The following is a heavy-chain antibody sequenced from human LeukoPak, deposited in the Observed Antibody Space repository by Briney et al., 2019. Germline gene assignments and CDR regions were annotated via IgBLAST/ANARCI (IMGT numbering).Heavy chain of an antibody. J-gene: IGHJ6*02. V-gene: IGHV6-1*01. D-gene: IGHD4-23*01. CDR1: GDSVSSNSAA. Sequence: SQTLSLTCAISGDSVSSNSAAWNWIRQSPSRGLEWLGRTYYRSKWYNDYAVSVKSRITINPDISKNQFSLQLNSVTPEDTAVYYCARWRGNGYGGNSAGPYYYYYYGMDVWGQGTTVTVSS. CDR3: ARWRGNGYGGNSAGPYYYYYYGMDV. CDR2: TYYRSKWYN.